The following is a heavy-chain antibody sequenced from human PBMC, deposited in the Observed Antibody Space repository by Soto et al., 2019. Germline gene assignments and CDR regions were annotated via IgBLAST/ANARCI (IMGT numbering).Heavy chain of an antibody. D-gene: IGHD5-12*01. CDR3: ARNRYGGYDFDY. V-gene: IGHV4-4*02. CDR2: VSHSGST. Sequence: QVQLQESGPGLVKPSGTLSLTCAVSSGSITSSNRWSWVRQPPGKGLEWIGEVSHSGSTNYIPSLKSRVTISVDKSSNQFSLRLSSVTAADTAVYYCARNRYGGYDFDYWGQGTLVTVSS. J-gene: IGHJ4*02. CDR1: SGSITSSNR.